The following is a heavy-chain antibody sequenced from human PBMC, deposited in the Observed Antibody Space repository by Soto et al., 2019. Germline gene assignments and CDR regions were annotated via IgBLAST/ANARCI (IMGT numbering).Heavy chain of an antibody. CDR3: AKYYYGSGTFPKGWFDP. V-gene: IGHV4-31*03. J-gene: IGHJ5*02. CDR2: IYYSGRTT. Sequence: TSETLSLTCTVSGDSITSGGYYWSWIRQHAGKGLEWIGYIYYSGRTTYYNPSLKSRVNISIDTSKNQLSLKLSSVTAADTAVYYCAKYYYGSGTFPKGWFDPWGQGTLVTVSS. CDR1: GDSITSGGYY. D-gene: IGHD3-10*01.